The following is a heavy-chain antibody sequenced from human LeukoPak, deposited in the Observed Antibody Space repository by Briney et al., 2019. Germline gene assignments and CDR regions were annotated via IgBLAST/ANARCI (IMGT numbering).Heavy chain of an antibody. J-gene: IGHJ4*02. CDR2: IKSKTDGGTT. V-gene: IGHV3-15*01. D-gene: IGHD5-12*01. Sequence: GGSLRLSCAASGFTFSNAWMSWVRQAPGKGLEWVGRIKSKTDGGTTDYAAPVKGRFTISRDDSKNTLYLQMSSLKTEDTAVYYCTTGVSARIVATITNYWGQGTLVTVSS. CDR3: TTGVSARIVATITNY. CDR1: GFTFSNAW.